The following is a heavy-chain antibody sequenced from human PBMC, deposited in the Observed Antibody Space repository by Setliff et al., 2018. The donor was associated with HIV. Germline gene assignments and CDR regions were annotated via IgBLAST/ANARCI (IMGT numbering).Heavy chain of an antibody. J-gene: IGHJ4*02. CDR2: IRYDGSNK. V-gene: IGHV3-30*02. Sequence: GGSLRLSCAASGFTFSNSGMHWVRQAPGKGLEWVAFIRYDGSNKYYADSVKGRFTISRDNSKNTLYLQMNSLRGEDTAVYYCAKDAGGGEFPDYWGQGTLVTVSS. D-gene: IGHD3-10*01. CDR3: AKDAGGGEFPDY. CDR1: GFTFSNSG.